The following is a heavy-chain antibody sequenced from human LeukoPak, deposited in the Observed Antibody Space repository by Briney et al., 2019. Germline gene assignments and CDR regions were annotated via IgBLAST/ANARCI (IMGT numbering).Heavy chain of an antibody. Sequence: GGSLRLSCAAVGFTFSSYAMSWVRQSPARGLEWVSGIGGGGDTFYADSVKGRFTLSRDDSRNTVFLQLNNLRVEDTAIYYCAKANWVSNADAVWWGQGTVVTVSS. D-gene: IGHD1-1*01. CDR2: IGGGGDT. J-gene: IGHJ4*02. CDR1: GFTFSSYA. V-gene: IGHV3-23*01. CDR3: AKANWVSNADAVW.